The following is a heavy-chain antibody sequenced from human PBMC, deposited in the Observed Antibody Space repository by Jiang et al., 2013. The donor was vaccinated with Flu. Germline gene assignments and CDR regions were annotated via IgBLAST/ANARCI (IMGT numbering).Heavy chain of an antibody. V-gene: IGHV4-59*01. D-gene: IGHD3-10*01. CDR1: GDSISSYY. J-gene: IGHJ5*02. CDR3: ARTQMLLGWFDP. Sequence: GPGLVKPSETLSLTCTVSGDSISSYYWSWIRQPPGKGLEWIGYIYYSGRTNYNPSLKSRVTISVDTSKNQFSLKLSSVTAADTAVYYCARTQMLLGWFDPGPGNPGHRLL. CDR2: IYYSGRT.